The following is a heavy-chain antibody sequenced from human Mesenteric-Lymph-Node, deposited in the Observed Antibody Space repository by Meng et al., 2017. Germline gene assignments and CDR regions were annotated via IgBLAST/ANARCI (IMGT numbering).Heavy chain of an antibody. J-gene: IGHJ3*02. CDR3: ASIVGATWAPPNYDAFDI. CDR2: INPSGGST. CDR1: GYTFTSHD. Sequence: ASVKVSCKASGYTFTSHDINWVRQAPGQGLEWMGIINPSGGSTSYAQKFQGRVTMTRDTSTSTVYMELSSLRSEDTAVYYCASIVGATWAPPNYDAFDIWGQGTMVTVSS. D-gene: IGHD1-26*01. V-gene: IGHV1-46*01.